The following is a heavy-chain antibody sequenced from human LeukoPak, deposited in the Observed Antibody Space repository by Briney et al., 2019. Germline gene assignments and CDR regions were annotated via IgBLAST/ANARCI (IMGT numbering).Heavy chain of an antibody. CDR1: GFTFSSYA. CDR2: ISGSGGST. V-gene: IGHV3-23*01. Sequence: GGSLRLSCAASGFTFSSYAMSGVRQAPGKGLEWVSAISGSGGSTYYAGSVKGRFTISRDNSKNTLYLQMNSLRAEDTAVYYCAKFEDIVVVPAAIALDIWGQGTMVTVPS. CDR3: AKFEDIVVVPAAIALDI. D-gene: IGHD2-2*01. J-gene: IGHJ3*02.